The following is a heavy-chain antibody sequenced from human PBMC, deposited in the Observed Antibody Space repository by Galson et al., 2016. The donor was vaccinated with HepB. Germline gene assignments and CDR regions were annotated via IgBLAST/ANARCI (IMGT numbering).Heavy chain of an antibody. J-gene: IGHJ4*02. CDR1: GGSISSYY. V-gene: IGHV4-59*08. D-gene: IGHD3-3*01. Sequence: ETLSLTCSVSGGSISSYYWSWIRQPPGKGLEWIGYIYYSGSTNYNPSLKSRVTISVDTSKNQFSLKLSSVTAADTAVYYCARQDVYYDFWSGYYEHSGFDYWGQGTLVTVSS. CDR3: ARQDVYYDFWSGYYEHSGFDY. CDR2: IYYSGST.